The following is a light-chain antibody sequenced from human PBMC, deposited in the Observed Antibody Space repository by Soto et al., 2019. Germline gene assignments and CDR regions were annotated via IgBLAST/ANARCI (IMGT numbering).Light chain of an antibody. J-gene: IGKJ5*01. CDR3: QQYGSSPIT. Sequence: EIVLTQSPGTLSLSPGERATLSCRASQSVSSNFLAWYQQKSGQAPRLLIYGASSRATGIPDRFTGSGSGTDFTLTISRLEPEDFAVYYCQQYGSSPITFAQGTRLDIK. V-gene: IGKV3-20*01. CDR2: GAS. CDR1: QSVSSNF.